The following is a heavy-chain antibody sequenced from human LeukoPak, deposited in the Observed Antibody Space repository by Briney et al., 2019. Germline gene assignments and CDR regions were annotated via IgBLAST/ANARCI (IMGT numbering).Heavy chain of an antibody. V-gene: IGHV3-33*01. CDR2: IWYDGSNK. D-gene: IGHD3-22*01. CDR3: ARGRGYDSGTYNYAFSDY. Sequence: GRSLRFSCAASRFTFSNYGMHWVRQAPGKGLEWVAVIWYDGSNKYYADSVKGRFTISRDNSKNTLYLQMNSLRAEDTAVYYCARGRGYDSGTYNYAFSDYWGQGTLVTVSS. CDR1: RFTFSNYG. J-gene: IGHJ4*02.